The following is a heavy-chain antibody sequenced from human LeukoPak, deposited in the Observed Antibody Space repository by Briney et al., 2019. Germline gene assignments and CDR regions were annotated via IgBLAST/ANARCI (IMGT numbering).Heavy chain of an antibody. V-gene: IGHV4-59*01. CDR1: GASISSYY. CDR2: IYYSGST. Sequence: PSETLSLTCTVSGASISSYYWSWIRQPPGKGLEWVGYIYYSGSTKYNPSLESRVTISVDTSKNQFSLKLSSVTAADTAVYYCARVGSGSDYGGIFDYWGQGTLVTVSS. J-gene: IGHJ4*02. CDR3: ARVGSGSDYGGIFDY. D-gene: IGHD3-10*01.